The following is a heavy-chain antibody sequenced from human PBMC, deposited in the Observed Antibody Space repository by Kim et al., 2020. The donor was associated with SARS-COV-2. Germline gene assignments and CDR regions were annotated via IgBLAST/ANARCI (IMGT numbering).Heavy chain of an antibody. J-gene: IGHJ4*02. CDR1: GGSISSSNW. V-gene: IGHV4-4*02. CDR2: IYHSGST. D-gene: IGHD6-13*01. Sequence: SETLSLTCAVSGGSISSSNWWSWVRQPPGKGLEWIGEIYHSGSTNYNPSLKSRVTISVDKSKNQFSLKLSSVTAADTAVYYCASWRDSSSWLFDYWGQGTLVTVSS. CDR3: ASWRDSSSWLFDY.